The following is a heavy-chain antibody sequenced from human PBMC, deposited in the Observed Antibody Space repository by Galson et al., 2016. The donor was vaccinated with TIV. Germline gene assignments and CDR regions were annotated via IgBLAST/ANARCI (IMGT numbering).Heavy chain of an antibody. CDR2: ISASNGDT. CDR3: ARGSDCSSGTCYSRAFDD. D-gene: IGHD2-2*02. CDR1: GYTFGNYG. J-gene: IGHJ4*02. V-gene: IGHV1-18*04. Sequence: SVKVSCKASGYTFGNYGISWMRQAPGQGLEWVGWISASNGDTNYARKFQGRITMTKDTFTSTVFMELRSLRSEDTAVFYCARGSDCSSGTCYSRAFDDWGQGTPVTVSS.